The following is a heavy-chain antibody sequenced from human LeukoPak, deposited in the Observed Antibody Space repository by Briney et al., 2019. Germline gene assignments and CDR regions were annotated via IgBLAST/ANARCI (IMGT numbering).Heavy chain of an antibody. CDR2: IYYSGST. CDR3: ARPTGWFGESNFDY. D-gene: IGHD3-10*01. J-gene: IGHJ4*02. Sequence: PSETLSLTCTVSGGSISSSSYYWGWVRQPPGKGLEWIGSIYYSGSTYYNPSLKSRVTISVDTSKNQFSLKLSSVTAADTAVYYCARPTGWFGESNFDYWGQGTLVTVSS. CDR1: GGSISSSSYY. V-gene: IGHV4-39*01.